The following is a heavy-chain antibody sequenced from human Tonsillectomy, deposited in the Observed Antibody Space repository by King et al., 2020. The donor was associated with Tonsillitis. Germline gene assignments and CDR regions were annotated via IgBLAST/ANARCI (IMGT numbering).Heavy chain of an antibody. J-gene: IGHJ4*02. V-gene: IGHV3-9*01. CDR2: ISWNSGSI. Sequence: VQLVESGGGLVQPGRSLRLSCAASGFTFDDYAMHWVRQAPGKGLEWVSGISWNSGSIGYADSVKGRFTISRDNAKNSLYLQMNSLRAEDTALYYCAKGGWCMTGTTKSPGFDYWGQGTLVTVSS. CDR3: AKGGWCMTGTTKSPGFDY. CDR1: GFTFDDYA. D-gene: IGHD1-7*01.